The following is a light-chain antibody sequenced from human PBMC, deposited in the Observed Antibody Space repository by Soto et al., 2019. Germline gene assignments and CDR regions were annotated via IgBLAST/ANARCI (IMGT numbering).Light chain of an antibody. CDR1: QVVSNN. Sequence: DIQMTQSPSTLSVSVGDRATLTCRASQVVSNNLAWYQQKPGKVPRLLIYAASTMQTGIPARFSGSGSGTDFTLTISSLQSEDVAVYYCQQYNNAVLTFGGGTKLEIK. CDR2: AAS. CDR3: QQYNNAVLT. J-gene: IGKJ4*01. V-gene: IGKV1-27*01.